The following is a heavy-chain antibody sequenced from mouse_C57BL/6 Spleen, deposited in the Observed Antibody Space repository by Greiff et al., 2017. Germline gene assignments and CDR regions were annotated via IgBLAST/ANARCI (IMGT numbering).Heavy chain of an antibody. CDR3: AKIGGNFGDYYAMDY. J-gene: IGHJ4*01. CDR2: IWSGGST. CDR1: GFSLTSYG. V-gene: IGHV2-4*01. Sequence: QVQLQQSGPGLVQPSQSLSITCTVSGFSLTSYGVHWVRQPPGKGLEWLGVIWSGGSTDYNAAFISRLSISKDNSKSQVFFKMNSLQADDTAKYYWAKIGGNFGDYYAMDYWGQGTSVTVSS. D-gene: IGHD2-1*01.